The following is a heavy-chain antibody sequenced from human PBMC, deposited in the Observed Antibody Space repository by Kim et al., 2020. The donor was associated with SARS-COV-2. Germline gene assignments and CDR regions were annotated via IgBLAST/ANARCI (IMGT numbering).Heavy chain of an antibody. CDR2: IYSGGST. J-gene: IGHJ4*02. Sequence: GGSLRLSCAASGFTVSSNYMSWVRQAPAKGLEWVSVIYSGGSTYYADSVKGRFTISRDNSKNTLYLQMNSLRAEDTAVYYCASYYYDSSGYSDYWGQGTLLTVSS. V-gene: IGHV3-53*01. D-gene: IGHD3-22*01. CDR3: ASYYYDSSGYSDY. CDR1: GFTVSSNY.